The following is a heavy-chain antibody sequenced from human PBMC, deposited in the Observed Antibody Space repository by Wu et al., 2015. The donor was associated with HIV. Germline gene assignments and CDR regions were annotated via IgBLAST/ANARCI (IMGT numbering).Heavy chain of an antibody. V-gene: IGHV1-69*05. D-gene: IGHD2-15*01. Sequence: QVQLVQSGAEVKKPGSSVKVSCKASGGTFSSYAISWVRQAPGQGLEWMGGIIPIFGTANYAQKFQGRVTITTDESTSTAYMELSSLRSEDTAVYYCARGPITGYCSGGSCYSGFDYWGQGTLVTVSS. J-gene: IGHJ4*02. CDR1: GGTFSSYA. CDR2: IIPIFGTA. CDR3: ARGPITGYCSGGSCYSGFDY.